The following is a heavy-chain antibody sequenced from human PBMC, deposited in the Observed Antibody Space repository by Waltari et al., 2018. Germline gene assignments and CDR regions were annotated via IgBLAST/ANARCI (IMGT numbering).Heavy chain of an antibody. V-gene: IGHV3-15*01. D-gene: IGHD5-12*01. CDR1: GIHFRNAW. Sequence: EVQLVESGGDLIKPGGSVRLSCAASGIHFRNAWMPSSRQAPGKGLEWVGRIKSKDDGGTADYAAPVKGRFTISRNDSKQTLYLYMNNLETEDTGVYYCTTPRGFSGYDSNFDYWGQGTLVTV. CDR3: TTPRGFSGYDSNFDY. J-gene: IGHJ4*02. CDR2: IKSKDDGGTA.